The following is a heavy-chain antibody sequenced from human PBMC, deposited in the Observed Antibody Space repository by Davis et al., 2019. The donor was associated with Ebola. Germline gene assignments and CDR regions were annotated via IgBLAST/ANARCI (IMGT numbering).Heavy chain of an antibody. Sequence: GESLKISCAASGFTFSTSWMSWVRQAPGKGLEWVANIKHDGSEKYHVDSVKGRFTISRDNAKSSLYLQMNSLRAEDTAVYYCARYKQWLMTYYYYGMDVWGQGTTVTVSS. J-gene: IGHJ6*02. CDR3: ARYKQWLMTYYYYGMDV. CDR1: GFTFSTSW. CDR2: IKHDGSEK. D-gene: IGHD6-19*01. V-gene: IGHV3-7*01.